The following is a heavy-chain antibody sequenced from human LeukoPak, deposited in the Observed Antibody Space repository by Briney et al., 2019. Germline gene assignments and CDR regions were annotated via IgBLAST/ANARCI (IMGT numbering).Heavy chain of an antibody. CDR3: AGSGWSFDAFDF. CDR1: GGSISSYY. J-gene: IGHJ3*01. Sequence: PSETLSLTCTVSGGSISSYYWSWIRQPPGKGLEWIGYIHHSGSTNYSPPLKSRVTISVDTSKNRFSLRLSSLTAADTAVYFCAGSGWSFDAFDFWGQGTMVTVSS. D-gene: IGHD6-19*01. V-gene: IGHV4-59*08. CDR2: IHHSGST.